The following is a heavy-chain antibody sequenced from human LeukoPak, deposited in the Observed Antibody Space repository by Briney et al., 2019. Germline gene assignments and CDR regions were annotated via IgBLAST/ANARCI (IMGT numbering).Heavy chain of an antibody. CDR3: ARTRSDSYYYDVPSNFDY. J-gene: IGHJ4*02. D-gene: IGHD3-22*01. CDR1: GYTFTSYG. V-gene: IGHV1-18*01. CDR2: ISAYNGNT. Sequence: ASVKVSCKASGYTFTSYGISWVRQAPGQGLEWMGWISAYNGNTNYAQKLQGRVTMTTDTSTSTAYMELRSLRFDDTAVYYCARTRSDSYYYDVPSNFDYWGQGTLVTVSS.